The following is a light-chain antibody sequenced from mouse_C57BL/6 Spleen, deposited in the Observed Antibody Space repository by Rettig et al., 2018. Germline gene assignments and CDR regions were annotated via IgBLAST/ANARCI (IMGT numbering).Light chain of an antibody. V-gene: IGKV5-39*01. CDR2: YAS. CDR1: QSISDY. Sequence: LSVTPGDRVSLSCRASQSISDYLHWYQQKSHESPRLLIKYASQSISGIPSRFSGSGSGSNFTLSINSVEPEDVGVYYCQNGHSFPLTFGAGTKLELK. J-gene: IGKJ5*01. CDR3: QNGHSFPLT.